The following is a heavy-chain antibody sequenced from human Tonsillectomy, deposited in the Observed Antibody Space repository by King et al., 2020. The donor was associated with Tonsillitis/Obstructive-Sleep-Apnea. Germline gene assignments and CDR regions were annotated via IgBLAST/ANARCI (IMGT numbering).Heavy chain of an antibody. CDR1: GYTFTNYP. CDR2: INAGSCNT. V-gene: IGHV1-3*01. Sequence: QLVQSGAEVRKPGASVKVSCKASGYTFTNYPIHWVRQAPGQRLEWMGWINAGSCNTKYAQDFQDKVTITSDTYANTAYMELSSLISEDTAMYYCATSGNPFDYWGQGSLVTVSS. D-gene: IGHD1-14*01. J-gene: IGHJ4*02. CDR3: ATSGNPFDY.